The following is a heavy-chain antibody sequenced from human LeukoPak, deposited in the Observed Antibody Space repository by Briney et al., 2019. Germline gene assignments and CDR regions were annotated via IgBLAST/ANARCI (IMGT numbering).Heavy chain of an antibody. V-gene: IGHV3-11*01. D-gene: IGHD6-6*01. CDR3: ARPQTSSSSTASLGY. Sequence: GGSLRLSCAASGFPFSNYFMSWIRQAPGKGLEWISYIGSSGYTIYYSDSVKGRFTISRDNAKNSLYLQMDSLRPEDTAIYYCARPQTSSSSTASLGYWGQGTLVTVSS. J-gene: IGHJ4*02. CDR2: IGSSGYTI. CDR1: GFPFSNYF.